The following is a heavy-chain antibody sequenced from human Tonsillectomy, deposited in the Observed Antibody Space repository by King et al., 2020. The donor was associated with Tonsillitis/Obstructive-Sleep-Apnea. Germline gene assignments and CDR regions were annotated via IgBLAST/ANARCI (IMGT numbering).Heavy chain of an antibody. Sequence: VQLQQWGAGLLKPSETLSLTCAVHGGSFSGNYWTWIRQPPGKGLEWIGEINHSGGTKYNPSLKGRATISVDTPKGQFSLMLNSVTAADTAVYYCARVGNCSSTGCFHYWGQGTLVTVSS. D-gene: IGHD2-2*03. CDR3: ARVGNCSSTGCFHY. V-gene: IGHV4-34*01. CDR1: GGSFSGNY. J-gene: IGHJ4*02. CDR2: INHSGGT.